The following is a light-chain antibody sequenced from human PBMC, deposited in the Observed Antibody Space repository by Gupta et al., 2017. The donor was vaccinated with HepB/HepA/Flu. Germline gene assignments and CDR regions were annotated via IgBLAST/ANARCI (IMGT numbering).Light chain of an antibody. CDR3: AAWDDSLNGLV. J-gene: IGLJ3*02. Sequence: QSVVTQPPSVSEAPRQRVTISCSGSWSNIGDNTVNWYQQLPGKAPKLLIYYDDLLPSGVSDRFSGSKSGTSASPTISGLQSEDEADYYCAAWDDSLNGLVFGGGTKLTVL. V-gene: IGLV1-36*01. CDR2: YDD. CDR1: WSNIGDNT.